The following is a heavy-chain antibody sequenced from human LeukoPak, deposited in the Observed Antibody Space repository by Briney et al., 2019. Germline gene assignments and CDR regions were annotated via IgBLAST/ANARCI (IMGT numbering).Heavy chain of an antibody. D-gene: IGHD6-13*01. CDR2: INSSSSYI. CDR1: GFTFSSYS. CDR3: ARANPIAAAGTITNFDY. J-gene: IGHJ4*02. V-gene: IGHV3-21*01. Sequence: PGGSLRLSCAASGFTFSSYSMNWVRQAPGKGLEWVASINSSSSYIYYADSVKGRFTISRDNAKNSLYLQMNSLRAEDTAVYYCARANPIAAAGTITNFDYWGQGTLVTVSS.